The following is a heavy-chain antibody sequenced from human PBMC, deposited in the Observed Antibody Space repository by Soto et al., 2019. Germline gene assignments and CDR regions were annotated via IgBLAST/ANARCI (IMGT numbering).Heavy chain of an antibody. Sequence: QVQLVESGGGLVKPGGSLRLSCAASGFTFSDYYMSWIRQAPGKGLEYISYISSSSGSTNYADSVKGRFTISRDNAKNSLYLQMSSLRAEDTAVYYCARDRGSYDRLYYYHGMDVWGQGTTVTVSS. J-gene: IGHJ6*02. CDR2: ISSSSGST. CDR3: ARDRGSYDRLYYYHGMDV. D-gene: IGHD2-15*01. V-gene: IGHV3-11*06. CDR1: GFTFSDYY.